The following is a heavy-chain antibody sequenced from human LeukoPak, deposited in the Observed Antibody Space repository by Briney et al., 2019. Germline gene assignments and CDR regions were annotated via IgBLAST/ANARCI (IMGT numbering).Heavy chain of an antibody. V-gene: IGHV1-8*02. CDR3: ARGPYGTGSHFDF. D-gene: IGHD3-10*01. Sequence: ASVKVSCKASGSTIRSYDINWVRQATGQGLEWMGWMNPNSGDTGYTQRFQGRVTMTRDTSISTAYMELSSLRSEDTAVYYCARGPYGTGSHFDFWGQGTLVTVSS. CDR1: GSTIRSYD. J-gene: IGHJ4*02. CDR2: MNPNSGDT.